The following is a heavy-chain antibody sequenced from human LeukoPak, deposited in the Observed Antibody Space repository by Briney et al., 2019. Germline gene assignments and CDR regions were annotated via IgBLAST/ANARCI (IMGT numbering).Heavy chain of an antibody. CDR1: GFTFSSYG. CDR2: IRYDGSNK. CDR3: AKVMSLVEAFDI. Sequence: GGSLRLSRAASGFTFSSYGMHWVRQAPGKGLEWVAFIRYDGSNKYYADSVKGRFTISRDNSKNTLYLQMNSLRAEDTAVYYCAKVMSLVEAFDIWGQGTMVTVSS. J-gene: IGHJ3*02. V-gene: IGHV3-30*02. D-gene: IGHD3-3*01.